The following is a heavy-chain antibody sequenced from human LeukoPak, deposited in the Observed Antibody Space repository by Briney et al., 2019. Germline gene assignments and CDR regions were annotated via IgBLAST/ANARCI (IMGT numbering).Heavy chain of an antibody. J-gene: IGHJ6*02. D-gene: IGHD3-10*01. CDR3: ARGRSDYYGSGSYYRMLLYYYYYYGMDV. CDR1: GYTFTSYG. Sequence: ASVKVSCKASGYTFTSYGISWVRQAPGQGLEWMGWISAYNGNTNYAQKLQGRVTMTTDTSTSTAYMELRSLRSDHTAVYYCARGRSDYYGSGSYYRMLLYYYYYYGMDVWGQGTTVTVSS. CDR2: ISAYNGNT. V-gene: IGHV1-18*01.